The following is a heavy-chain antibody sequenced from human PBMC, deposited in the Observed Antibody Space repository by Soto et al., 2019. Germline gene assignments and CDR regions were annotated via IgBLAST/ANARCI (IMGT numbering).Heavy chain of an antibody. CDR1: VFTFSSYA. J-gene: IGHJ4*02. CDR2: TGGSGAGT. CDR3: ARVPPPLRFLDYYFDY. Sequence: RGSLRLSCSASVFTFSSYAMSWFRQAPGKGLEWVSGTGGSGAGTYYAGSVKGRFTISRDNSKNTLYLQMNSLRAEDTAVYYCARVPPPLRFLDYYFDYWGQGTLVTVSS. D-gene: IGHD3-3*01. V-gene: IGHV3-23*01.